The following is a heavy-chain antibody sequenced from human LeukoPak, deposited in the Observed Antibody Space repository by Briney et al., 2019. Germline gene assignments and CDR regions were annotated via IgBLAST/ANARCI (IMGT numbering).Heavy chain of an antibody. V-gene: IGHV3-23*01. CDR3: AKVGELAYCGGDCYRGFDF. D-gene: IGHD2-21*02. Sequence: GGSLRLSCAASGFTFSTYAMSWVRQAPGKGLEWVSTISGSGGSTYYADSVKGRFTISRDNSKNTLYLQMNSLRAEATAVYYCAKVGELAYCGGDCYRGFDFWRQGTLVTVSS. CDR2: ISGSGGST. CDR1: GFTFSTYA. J-gene: IGHJ4*02.